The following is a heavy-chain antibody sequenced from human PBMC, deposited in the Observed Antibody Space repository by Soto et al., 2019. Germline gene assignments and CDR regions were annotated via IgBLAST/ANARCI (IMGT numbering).Heavy chain of an antibody. CDR2: IYHSGST. D-gene: IGHD4-17*01. J-gene: IGHJ5*02. CDR3: ARQGRRGDYPSWFDP. Sequence: SETLSLPCAVSCGSISSGGYCWRWIQQPPGKGLEWIGYIYHSGSTYYNPSLKSRVTISVDRSKNQFSLKLSSVTAADTAVYYCARQGRRGDYPSWFDPWGQGTLVTVSS. V-gene: IGHV4-30-2*01. CDR1: CGSISSGGYC.